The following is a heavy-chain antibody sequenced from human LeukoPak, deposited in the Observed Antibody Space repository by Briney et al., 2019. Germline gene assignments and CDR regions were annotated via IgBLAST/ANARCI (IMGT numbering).Heavy chain of an antibody. CDR3: ARLYWGSYRFLDY. CDR2: ISYDGSNK. V-gene: IGHV3-30*03. Sequence: GGSLRLSCAASGFTFSSYGMHWVRQAPGKGLEWVAVISYDGSNKQYADSVKGRFTMSRDNSKNPLYLQMNSLRAEDTAVYYRARLYWGSYRFLDYWGQGTLVTVSS. D-gene: IGHD3-16*02. J-gene: IGHJ4*02. CDR1: GFTFSSYG.